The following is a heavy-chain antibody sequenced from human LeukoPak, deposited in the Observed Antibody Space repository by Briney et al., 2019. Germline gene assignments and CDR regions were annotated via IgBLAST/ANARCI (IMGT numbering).Heavy chain of an antibody. CDR1: GFTFANYA. V-gene: IGHV3-23*01. J-gene: IGHJ4*02. Sequence: GGSPRLSCAASGFTFANYAMSWVRQAPGKGLEWVSAISADGGSAWYAGSVRGRSTISRDNSKNTVYLQMKGLGAEDTAVYFCARDRNFPRDQFDYWCQGTLVTVSS. D-gene: IGHD4-11*01. CDR3: ARDRNFPRDQFDY. CDR2: ISADGGSA.